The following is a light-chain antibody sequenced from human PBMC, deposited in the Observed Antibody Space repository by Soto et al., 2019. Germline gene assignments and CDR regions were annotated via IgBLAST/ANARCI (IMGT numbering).Light chain of an antibody. CDR2: SAS. J-gene: IGKJ2*01. Sequence: DIQMSQSPSSLSASVGDSVTITCRASETIIDYLNWYQQQPGEAPKLLIFSASSLHSGVPSRFRGSGSGTHFTLTINSLQPEDFATYFCQQSFSAPRTFGQGTKLQAK. CDR3: QQSFSAPRT. CDR1: ETIIDY. V-gene: IGKV1-39*01.